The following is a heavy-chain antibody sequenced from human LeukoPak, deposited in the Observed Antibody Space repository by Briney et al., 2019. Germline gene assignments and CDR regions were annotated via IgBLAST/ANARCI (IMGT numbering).Heavy chain of an antibody. J-gene: IGHJ4*02. CDR1: GGSISSGGYS. Sequence: PSQTLSLTCAVSGGSISSGGYSWSWIRQPPGKGLEWIGYIYHSGSTFYNPSLKSRVTISVDRSKNQFSLNLSSVTAADTAVYYCARYCSSTSCYLGYFDYWGQGTLVTVSS. V-gene: IGHV4-30-2*01. CDR2: IYHSGST. D-gene: IGHD2-2*01. CDR3: ARYCSSTSCYLGYFDY.